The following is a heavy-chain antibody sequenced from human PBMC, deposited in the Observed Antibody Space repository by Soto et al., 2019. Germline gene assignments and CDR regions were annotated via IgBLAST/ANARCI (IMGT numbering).Heavy chain of an antibody. Sequence: SETLSLTCTVSGASISGYHWGWIRQPPGKGLEWIGYLYYTGSTHYNPSLKSRVTMSVDTSKNQFSLKLNSVTAADTAVYYCARGFAIGWYTYFFALWGQGPLVTVSS. CDR3: ARGFAIGWYTYFFAL. CDR2: LYYTGST. V-gene: IGHV4-59*08. CDR1: GASISGYH. J-gene: IGHJ4*02. D-gene: IGHD6-19*01.